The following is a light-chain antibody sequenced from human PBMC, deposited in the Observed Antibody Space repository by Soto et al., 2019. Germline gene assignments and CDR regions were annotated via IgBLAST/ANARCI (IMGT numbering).Light chain of an antibody. CDR1: QSISSW. Sequence: DIQMTPSPSTLSASVVDIVIITFLTSQSISSWLALHQQTPGKAPKLLIYQASILQKGVPSRFSCSGFGTEFTLTISSLQPEDFAMYYCQQYNSHWSWTCGQGTKVDIK. CDR2: QAS. J-gene: IGKJ1*01. CDR3: QQYNSHWSWT. V-gene: IGKV1-5*03.